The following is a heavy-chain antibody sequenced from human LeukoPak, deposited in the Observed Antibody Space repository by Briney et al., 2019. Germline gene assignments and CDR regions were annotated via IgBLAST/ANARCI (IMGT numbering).Heavy chain of an antibody. CDR1: GSSISGYY. CDR2: IYYSGNT. Sequence: PSETLSFTCAASGSSISGYYWSWLRQPPGKGLEWIWYIYYSGNTNYNPSLKSRVTISVDTSKNKFSLKLSSVTAADTAVYYCAIIVAYDYGYIDYWGHGTLVTVSS. J-gene: IGHJ4*03. CDR3: AIIVAYDYGYIDY. V-gene: IGHV4-59*01. D-gene: IGHD4/OR15-4a*01.